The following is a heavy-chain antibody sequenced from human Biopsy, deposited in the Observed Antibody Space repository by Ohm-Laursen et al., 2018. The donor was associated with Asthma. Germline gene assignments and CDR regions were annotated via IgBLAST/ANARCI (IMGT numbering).Heavy chain of an antibody. CDR3: VRDGTDDAFDI. D-gene: IGHD1-1*01. J-gene: IGHJ3*02. CDR1: GFTFSSYG. CDR2: ISYDGSNK. V-gene: IGHV3-33*05. Sequence: SLSLSCAASGFTFSSYGMHWVRQAPGKGLEWVAVISYDGSNKYYADSVKGRSTISRDNSKNTLDLQMNSLREEDTAVYYCVRDGTDDAFDIWGQGTVVSVSS.